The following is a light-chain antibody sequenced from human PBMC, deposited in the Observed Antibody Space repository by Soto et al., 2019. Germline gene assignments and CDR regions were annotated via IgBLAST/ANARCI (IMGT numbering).Light chain of an antibody. Sequence: DIVMTQSPLSLPVTPGEPASISCRSSQSLLHSNGYNYLDWYLQKPGQSPQLLIYLGSNRASGVPDRFSGSGSGTDFTLKISRVEPEDVGVYYCMQALQTPWTFGPGTKVEIK. CDR2: LGS. CDR3: MQALQTPWT. V-gene: IGKV2-28*01. CDR1: QSLLHSNGYNY. J-gene: IGKJ1*01.